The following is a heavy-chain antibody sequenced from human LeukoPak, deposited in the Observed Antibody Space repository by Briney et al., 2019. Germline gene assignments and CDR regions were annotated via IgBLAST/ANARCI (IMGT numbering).Heavy chain of an antibody. Sequence: SVTLSLTCTVSGGSISSYYWSWIRQPPGKGLEWIGYIYYSGSTNYNPSLKSRVTISVDTSKNQFSLKLSSVTAADTAVYYCARVLLGSNRALYYYYGMDVWGQGTTVTVSS. V-gene: IGHV4-59*01. J-gene: IGHJ6*02. CDR3: ARVLLGSNRALYYYYGMDV. CDR2: IYYSGST. CDR1: GGSISSYY. D-gene: IGHD3-10*01.